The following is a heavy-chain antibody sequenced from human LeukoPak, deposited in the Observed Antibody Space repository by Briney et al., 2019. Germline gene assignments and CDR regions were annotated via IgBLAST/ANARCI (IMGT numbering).Heavy chain of an antibody. V-gene: IGHV3-33*01. D-gene: IGHD3-10*01. J-gene: IGHJ6*04. CDR3: ARDLRRLLWFGEAYYYYGMDV. CDR1: GFTFSSYG. Sequence: GGSLRLSCAASGFTFSSYGMHWVHQAPGKGLEWVAVIRYDGSNKYYADSVKGRFTISRDNSKNTLYLQMNSLRAEDTAVYYCARDLRRLLWFGEAYYYYGMDVWGKGTTVTVSS. CDR2: IRYDGSNK.